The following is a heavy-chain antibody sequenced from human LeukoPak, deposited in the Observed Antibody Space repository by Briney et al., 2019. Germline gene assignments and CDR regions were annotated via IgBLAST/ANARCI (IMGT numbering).Heavy chain of an antibody. CDR3: ARGWSAWFDP. Sequence: SETLSLTCTVSGGSTSNYYWSWIRQPPGKGLEWIAYIFQSGDARYNPSLKSRVTIALDTSKNQFSLTLSSVTAADTAVYYCARGWSAWFDPWGQGTLVTVSS. CDR1: GGSTSNYY. V-gene: IGHV4-4*09. D-gene: IGHD2-8*01. CDR2: IFQSGDA. J-gene: IGHJ5*02.